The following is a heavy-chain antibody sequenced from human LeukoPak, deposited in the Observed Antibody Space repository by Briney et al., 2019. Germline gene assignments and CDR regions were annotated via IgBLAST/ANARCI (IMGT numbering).Heavy chain of an antibody. CDR2: ISHDGINT. CDR1: RFSFSNYA. J-gene: IGHJ4*02. D-gene: IGHD6-19*01. CDR3: VENPREANGSGWFRDFEY. V-gene: IGHV3-30*18. Sequence: PGGSLRLSCAASRFSFSNYAMHWVRQDSGRGLEWLAVISHDGINTYYADSVKGRFTISRDNSKNTLYLQLNSLRAEDTAVYYCVENPREANGSGWFRDFEYLGQGTLVTVSS.